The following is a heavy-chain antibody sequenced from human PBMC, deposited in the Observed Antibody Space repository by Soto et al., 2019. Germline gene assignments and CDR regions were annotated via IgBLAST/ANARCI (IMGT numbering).Heavy chain of an antibody. V-gene: IGHV4-34*01. CDR2: INHSGST. J-gene: IGHJ6*02. CDR3: ARRTDKRGYSYGYRMKNYGMDV. D-gene: IGHD5-18*01. CDR1: GGSFSGYY. Sequence: SETLSLTCAVYGGSFSGYYWSWIRQPPGKGLEWIGEINHSGSTNYNPSLKSRVTISVDTSKNQFSLKLSSVTAADTDEYYCARRTDKRGYSYGYRMKNYGMDVWGQGTTVTVSS.